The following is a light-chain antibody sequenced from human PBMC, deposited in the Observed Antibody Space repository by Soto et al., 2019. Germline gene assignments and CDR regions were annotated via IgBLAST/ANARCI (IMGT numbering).Light chain of an antibody. V-gene: IGKV1-5*03. Sequence: DIQMTQSPSTLSSSIGDRVTTTCRASQTISSWLAWYQQKPGKAPKLLIYEAFNLESGVPSRFSGSGSGTEFTLTIFGLQPDDFATYYCQQYHSYPWTFGQGTKVAIK. CDR3: QQYHSYPWT. CDR1: QTISSW. J-gene: IGKJ1*01. CDR2: EAF.